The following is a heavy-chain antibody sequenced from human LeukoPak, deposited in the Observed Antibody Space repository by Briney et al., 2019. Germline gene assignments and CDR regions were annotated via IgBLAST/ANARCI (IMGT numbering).Heavy chain of an antibody. D-gene: IGHD3-22*01. CDR1: GGSISSSSYY. CDR3: ARDFGGMSSGYYPNFDY. V-gene: IGHV4-39*07. CDR2: INHSGST. J-gene: IGHJ4*02. Sequence: SETLSLTCTVSGGSISSSSYYWGWIRQPPGKGLEWIGEINHSGSTNYNPSLKSRVTISVDTSKNQFSLKLSSVTAADTAVYYCARDFGGMSSGYYPNFDYWGQGTLVTVSS.